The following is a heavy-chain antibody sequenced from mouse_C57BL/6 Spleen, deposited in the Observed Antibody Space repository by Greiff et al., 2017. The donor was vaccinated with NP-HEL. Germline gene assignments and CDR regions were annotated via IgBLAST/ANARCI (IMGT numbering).Heavy chain of an antibody. J-gene: IGHJ2*01. Sequence: QVQLQQPGAELVMPGASVKLSCKASGYTFTSYWMHWVKQRPGQGLEWIGEIDPSDSYTNYNQKFKGKSTLAVDKSSSTAYMQLSSLTSEDSAVYYCARRGYGNYGFDYWGQGTTLTVSS. D-gene: IGHD2-1*01. CDR2: IDPSDSYT. CDR1: GYTFTSYW. V-gene: IGHV1-69*01. CDR3: ARRGYGNYGFDY.